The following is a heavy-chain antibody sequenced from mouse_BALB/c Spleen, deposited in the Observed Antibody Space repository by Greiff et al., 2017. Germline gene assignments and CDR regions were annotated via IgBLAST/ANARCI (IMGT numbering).Heavy chain of an antibody. CDR2: INPNNGGT. CDR3: ARLGYRAMDY. J-gene: IGHJ4*01. Sequence: VQLQQSGPELVKPGASVKIPCKASGYTFTDYNMDWVKQSHGKSLEWIGDINPNNGGTIYNQKFKGKATLTVDKSSSTAYMELRSLTSEDTAVYYCARLGYRAMDYWGQGTSVTVSS. V-gene: IGHV1-18*01. D-gene: IGHD2-14*01. CDR1: GYTFTDYN.